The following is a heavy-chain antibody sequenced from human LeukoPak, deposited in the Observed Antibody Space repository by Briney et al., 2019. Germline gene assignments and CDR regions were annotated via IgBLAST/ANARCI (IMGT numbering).Heavy chain of an antibody. V-gene: IGHV1-18*01. CDR3: ARSRRRQWLVDSDY. CDR2: ISAYNGNT. CDR1: GGTFSSYA. Sequence: ASVKVSCKASGGTFSSYAISWVRQAPGQGLEWMGWISAYNGNTNYAQKLQGRVTMTTDTSTSTAYMELRSLRSDDTAVYYCARSRRRQWLVDSDYWGQGTLVTVSS. D-gene: IGHD6-19*01. J-gene: IGHJ4*02.